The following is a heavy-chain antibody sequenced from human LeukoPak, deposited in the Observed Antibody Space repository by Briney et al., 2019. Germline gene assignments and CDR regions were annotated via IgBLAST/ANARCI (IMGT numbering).Heavy chain of an antibody. Sequence: SETLSLTCVVSGGSFSGYYLTWIRQAPGKGLEWIGDISHSGGTAYNPSLNSRASVSLDTSNNQYSLYLTSVTAADTAVYFCARFPEYEPIGTRGPGALVTVSS. CDR2: ISHSGGT. J-gene: IGHJ4*02. V-gene: IGHV4-34*01. D-gene: IGHD2-2*01. CDR1: GGSFSGYY. CDR3: ARFPEYEPIGT.